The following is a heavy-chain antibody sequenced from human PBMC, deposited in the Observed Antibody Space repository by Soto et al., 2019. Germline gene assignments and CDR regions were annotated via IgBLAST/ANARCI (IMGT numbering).Heavy chain of an antibody. Sequence: SVKVSCKASGGTFSSYTISWVRQAPGQGLEWMGRIIPILGIANYAQKFQGRVTITADKSTSTAYMELSSLRSEDTAVYYCARVRGYSVYDYYYDRSRYDYWGQGTLVTVSS. CDR1: GGTFSSYT. D-gene: IGHD5-12*01. V-gene: IGHV1-69*02. CDR3: ARVRGYSVYDYYYDRSRYDY. CDR2: IIPILGIA. J-gene: IGHJ4*02.